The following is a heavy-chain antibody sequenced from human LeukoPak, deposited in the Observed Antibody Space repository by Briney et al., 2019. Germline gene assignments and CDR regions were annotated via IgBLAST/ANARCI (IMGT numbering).Heavy chain of an antibody. CDR1: GYTFTSYG. D-gene: IGHD2-2*01. Sequence: AASVKVSCKASGYTFTSYGISWVRQAPGQGLEWMGWISAYNGNTNYAQKLQGRVTMTTDTSTSTAYMELRSLRSDDTAVYYCARVPDRMYHWSLDYWGQGTLVTVSS. CDR3: ARVPDRMYHWSLDY. J-gene: IGHJ4*02. CDR2: ISAYNGNT. V-gene: IGHV1-18*01.